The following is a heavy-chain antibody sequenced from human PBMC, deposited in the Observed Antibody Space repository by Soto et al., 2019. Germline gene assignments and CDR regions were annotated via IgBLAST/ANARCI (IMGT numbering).Heavy chain of an antibody. J-gene: IGHJ6*03. CDR1: GFTFSSYW. CDR2: INSDGSST. CDR3: ARVERFAPQGAPRGAAAGLYYYYYMDV. Sequence: GGSLRLSCAASGFTFSSYWMHWVRQAPGKGLVWVSRINSDGSSTSYADSVKGRFTISRDNAKNTLYLQMNSLRAEDTAVYYCARVERFAPQGAPRGAAAGLYYYYYMDVWGKGTTVTVSS. D-gene: IGHD6-13*01. V-gene: IGHV3-74*01.